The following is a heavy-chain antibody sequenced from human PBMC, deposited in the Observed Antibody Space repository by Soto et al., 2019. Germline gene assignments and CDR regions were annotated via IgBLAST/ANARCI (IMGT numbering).Heavy chain of an antibody. J-gene: IGHJ4*02. CDR3: AKGIRVGQGFDY. Sequence: QVQLVQSGAEVKKPGASVKVSCKASGDTFASYGISWVRQAPGKGLERMGWISVNSGNTNYAQSFQGRVTMTTDTSTTTIFMELRTLRADDTAVYYCAKGIRVGQGFDYWGQGTLVTVSS. CDR2: ISVNSGNT. CDR1: GDTFASYG. V-gene: IGHV1-18*01. D-gene: IGHD2-2*01.